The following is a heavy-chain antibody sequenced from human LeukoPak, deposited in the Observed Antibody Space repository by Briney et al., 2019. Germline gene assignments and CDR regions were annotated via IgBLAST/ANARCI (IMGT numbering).Heavy chain of an antibody. D-gene: IGHD3-9*01. CDR2: IYYSGST. CDR3: ARADLNYDILTGPLYYFDY. CDR1: GGSFSGYY. V-gene: IGHV4-34*09. Sequence: PSETLSLTCAVYGGSFSGYYWSWIRQPPGKGLEWIGYIYYSGSTYYNPSLKSRVTISVDTSKNQFSLKLSSVTAADTAVYYCARADLNYDILTGPLYYFDYWGQGTLVTVSS. J-gene: IGHJ4*02.